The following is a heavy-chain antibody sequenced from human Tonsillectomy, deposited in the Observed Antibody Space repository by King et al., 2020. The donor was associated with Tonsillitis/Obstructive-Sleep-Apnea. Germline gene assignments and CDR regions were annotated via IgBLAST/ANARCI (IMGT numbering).Heavy chain of an antibody. V-gene: IGHV3-30*04. CDR2: ISYDGSNK. Sequence: VQLVQSGGGVVQPGRSLRLSCAASGFTFTSYAMHWVRQAPGKGLEWVAVISYDGSNKNNADSVKGRFTISRDNSKNTLYLQMNSLRAEDTAVYYCARGITVVRGVRVYYGMDVWGQGTTVTVSS. D-gene: IGHD3-10*01. CDR3: ARGITVVRGVRVYYGMDV. CDR1: GFTFTSYA. J-gene: IGHJ6*02.